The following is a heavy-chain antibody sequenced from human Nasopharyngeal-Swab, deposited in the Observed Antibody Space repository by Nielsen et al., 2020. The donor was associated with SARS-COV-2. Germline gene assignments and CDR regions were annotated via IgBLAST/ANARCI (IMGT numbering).Heavy chain of an antibody. CDR1: GGSISSYY. CDR3: ARGSFWYDSSGYPAEGDAFDI. J-gene: IGHJ3*02. CDR2: IYYSGST. Sequence: SETLSLTCTVSGGSISSYYWNWIRQPPGKGLEWIGYIYYSGSTNYNPSLKSRVTISVDTSKNQFSLKLSSVTAADTAVYYCARGSFWYDSSGYPAEGDAFDIWGQGTMVTVSS. V-gene: IGHV4-59*01. D-gene: IGHD3-22*01.